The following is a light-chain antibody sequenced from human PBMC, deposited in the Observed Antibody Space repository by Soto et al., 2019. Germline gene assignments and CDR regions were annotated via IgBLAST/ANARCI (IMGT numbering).Light chain of an antibody. CDR2: LNNDGSH. CDR3: QTWATGIRV. J-gene: IGLJ3*02. Sequence: QLVLTQSPSASASLGASVKLTCTLSGGHSSYAIAWHQQQPEKGPRFLMNLNNDGSHTRGDGIPDRFSGSSSGAERYLTISSLQSEDEAYYYCQTWATGIRVFGGGTKVTVL. V-gene: IGLV4-69*01. CDR1: GGHSSYA.